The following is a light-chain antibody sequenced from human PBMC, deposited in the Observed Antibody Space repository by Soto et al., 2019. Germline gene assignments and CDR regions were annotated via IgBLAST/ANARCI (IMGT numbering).Light chain of an antibody. CDR3: QQYGGSPTT. CDR1: QSVSSSY. Sequence: VDLTQSQGTLSLSPCYRPTLSFRSSQSVSSSYVAWYQQKRGQAPRLLIYGASSRATDIPDRFSGSGSGTDFSLTISRLEPEDFAVYYCQQYGGSPTTFGGGTKVDNK. J-gene: IGKJ4*01. CDR2: GAS. V-gene: IGKV3-20*01.